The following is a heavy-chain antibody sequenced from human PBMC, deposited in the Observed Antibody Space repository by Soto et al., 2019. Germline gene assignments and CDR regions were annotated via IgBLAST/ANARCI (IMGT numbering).Heavy chain of an antibody. D-gene: IGHD6-13*01. J-gene: IGHJ4*02. V-gene: IGHV2-5*01. CDR2: IYWNDDK. Sequence: SGPRLVNPTQTLTLTCTFSGFSLSTIGVGVGWIRQPPGKALEWLAPIYWNDDKRYSPSLKSRLTITKDTSKNQVVLTMTNMDPVDTATYYCAHSLSSSWNQTYFQYWGQGTLVSVSS. CDR3: AHSLSSSWNQTYFQY. CDR1: GFSLSTIGVG.